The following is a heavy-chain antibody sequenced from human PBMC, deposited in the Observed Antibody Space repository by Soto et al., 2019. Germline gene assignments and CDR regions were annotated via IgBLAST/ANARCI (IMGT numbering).Heavy chain of an antibody. CDR3: ARDSENGMDV. J-gene: IGHJ6*02. CDR1: GGSISSGGYY. CDR2: IYYSGST. Sequence: PSETLSLTCTVSGGSISSGGYYWSWIRQHPGKGLEWIGYIYYSGSTYYNPSLKSRVTISVDTSKNQFSLKLSSVTAADTAVYYCARDSENGMDVWGQGTTVTVSS. V-gene: IGHV4-31*03.